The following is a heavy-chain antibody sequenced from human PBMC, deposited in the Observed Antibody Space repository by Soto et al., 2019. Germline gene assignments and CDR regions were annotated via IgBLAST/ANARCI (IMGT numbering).Heavy chain of an antibody. D-gene: IGHD3-22*01. J-gene: IGHJ4*02. CDR1: GGSISSGDYY. CDR2: IYYNGNT. Sequence: PSETLSLTCTVSGGSISSGDYYWSWIRQLPGKDLEWIAYIYYNGNTYYTPSLKSRATISLDTSRNQFFLNLNSVTAEDTAVYYCARDSYDSSGYSTPFDYWGQGTLVTVSS. V-gene: IGHV4-31*03. CDR3: ARDSYDSSGYSTPFDY.